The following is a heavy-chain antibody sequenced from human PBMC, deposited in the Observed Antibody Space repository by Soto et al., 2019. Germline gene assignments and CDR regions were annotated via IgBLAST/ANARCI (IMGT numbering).Heavy chain of an antibody. D-gene: IGHD6-6*01. CDR2: ISGSGGST. J-gene: IGHJ4*02. V-gene: IGHV3-23*01. CDR1: AFTFSSYA. CDR3: AKDPGYSSSSDFNY. Sequence: GGALRLSCAASAFTFSSYAMSWVRPAPGKGLEWVSAISGSGGSTYYADSVKGRFTISRDNSKNTLYLQMNSLRAEDTAVYYCAKDPGYSSSSDFNYWGQGTLVTVP.